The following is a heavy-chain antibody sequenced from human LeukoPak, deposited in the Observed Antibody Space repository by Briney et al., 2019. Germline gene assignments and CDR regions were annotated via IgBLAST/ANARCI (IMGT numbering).Heavy chain of an antibody. D-gene: IGHD3-10*01. CDR1: GYTFTSYP. CDR3: ARDRILWFGGIDAFDI. Sequence: ASVKVSCKASGYTFTSYPTHWVRQAPGQGLEWMGWINPNSGGTNYAQKFQGWVTMTRDTSISTAYMELSRLRSDDTAVYYCARDRILWFGGIDAFDIWGQGTMVTVSS. J-gene: IGHJ3*02. V-gene: IGHV1-2*04. CDR2: INPNSGGT.